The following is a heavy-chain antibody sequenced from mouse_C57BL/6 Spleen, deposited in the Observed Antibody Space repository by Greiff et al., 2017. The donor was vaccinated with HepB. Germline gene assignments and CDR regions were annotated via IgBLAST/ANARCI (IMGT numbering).Heavy chain of an antibody. Sequence: EVQLQESGPGMVKPSQSLSLTCTVTGYSITSGYDWHWIRHFPGNKLEWMGYISYSGSTNYNPSLKSRISITHDTTKNHFFLKLNSVTTEDTATYYCARGRWLDGVYFDYWGQGTTLTVSS. V-gene: IGHV3-1*01. CDR3: ARGRWLDGVYFDY. CDR1: GYSITSGYD. D-gene: IGHD2-3*01. CDR2: ISYSGST. J-gene: IGHJ2*01.